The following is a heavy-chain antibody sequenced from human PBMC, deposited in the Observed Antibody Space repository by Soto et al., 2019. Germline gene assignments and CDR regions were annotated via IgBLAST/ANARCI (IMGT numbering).Heavy chain of an antibody. CDR3: ARGITMVRGLYYFDY. V-gene: IGHV4-39*01. J-gene: IGHJ4*02. CDR2: IYYSGST. CDR1: GGSISSSSYY. Sequence: QLQLQESGPGLVKPSETLSLTCTVSGGSISSSSYYWGWIRQPPGKGLEWIGSIYYSGSTYYNPSLKSRVTISVDTSKNQFSLKLSSLTAADTAVYYCARGITMVRGLYYFDYWGQGTLVTVSS. D-gene: IGHD3-10*01.